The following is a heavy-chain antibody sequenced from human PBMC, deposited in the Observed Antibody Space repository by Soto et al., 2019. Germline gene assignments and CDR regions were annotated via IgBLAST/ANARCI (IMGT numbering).Heavy chain of an antibody. V-gene: IGHV3-23*01. CDR1: GFSFSSYT. D-gene: IGHD3-16*01. Sequence: EVQLLQSGGGLVQPGESLRLSCAASGFSFSSYTMTWVRQAPGKGLEWVSVISGSGGSPYHADSVQGRFTISRDNPKNSLYLQMNSLRADDTAIYYCAKARWRSATCYVPDYWGQGTLVTVS. CDR3: AKARWRSATCYVPDY. J-gene: IGHJ4*02. CDR2: ISGSGGSP.